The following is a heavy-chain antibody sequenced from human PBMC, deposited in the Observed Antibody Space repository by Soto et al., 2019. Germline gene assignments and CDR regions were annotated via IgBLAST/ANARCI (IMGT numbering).Heavy chain of an antibody. CDR1: GFTFSSYW. Sequence: EVQLVESGGGLVQPGGSLRLSCAVSGFTFSSYWMSWGRQTPGKGLEWVANINQDGSEKYYVDSVKGRFTISRDNAKNSLYLQMNSLRAEDTAVYYCARELLVGPAEYFQHWGQGTLVTVSS. J-gene: IGHJ1*01. CDR2: INQDGSEK. D-gene: IGHD1-26*01. CDR3: ARELLVGPAEYFQH. V-gene: IGHV3-7*01.